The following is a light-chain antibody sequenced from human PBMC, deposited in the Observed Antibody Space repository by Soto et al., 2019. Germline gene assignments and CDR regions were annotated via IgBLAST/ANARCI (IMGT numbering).Light chain of an antibody. CDR3: QQRSNWPPALS. Sequence: EVVLTRSPATLSLSPGDRATLSFRASQSVNNFLAWYQQKPGQTPRLLIYDASKRATGIPGRFSGSGSGTDFTLTISSLEPEDFAVYYCQQRSNWPPALSFGGGTKVDIK. CDR1: QSVNNF. J-gene: IGKJ4*01. V-gene: IGKV3-11*01. CDR2: DAS.